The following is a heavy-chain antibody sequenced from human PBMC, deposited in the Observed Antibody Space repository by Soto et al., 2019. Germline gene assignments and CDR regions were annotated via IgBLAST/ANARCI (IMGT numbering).Heavy chain of an antibody. CDR3: TRDPDRNWYFDL. V-gene: IGHV3-33*01. J-gene: IGHJ2*01. Sequence: GGSLRLSCAASGFSFSRYVRHCVRQAPGKGLEWVAIIWYDGSNKYFADAVKGRFTVARDNSKNTLYLQMSNLTAEDTAIYYCTRDPDRNWYFDLWGRGTLVTVS. CDR1: GFSFSRYV. CDR2: IWYDGSNK.